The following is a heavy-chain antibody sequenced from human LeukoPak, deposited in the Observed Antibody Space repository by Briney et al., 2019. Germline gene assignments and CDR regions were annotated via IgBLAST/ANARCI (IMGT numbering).Heavy chain of an antibody. J-gene: IGHJ4*02. D-gene: IGHD3-3*01. Sequence: RASVKVSCKASGYTFTSYDINWVRQATGQGLELMGWMNPNSGNTGYAQKFQGRVTMTRNTSISTAYMELSSLRSEDTAVYYCARSGSTYYDFWSGYVDLAKYWGQGTLVTVSS. CDR3: ARSGSTYYDFWSGYVDLAKY. CDR1: GYTFTSYD. V-gene: IGHV1-8*01. CDR2: MNPNSGNT.